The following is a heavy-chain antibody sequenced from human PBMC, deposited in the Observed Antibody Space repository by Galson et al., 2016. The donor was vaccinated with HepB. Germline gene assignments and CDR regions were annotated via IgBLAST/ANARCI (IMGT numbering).Heavy chain of an antibody. V-gene: IGHV1-3*01. Sequence: SVKVSCKASGYPFTKFAMHWVRQAPGQRLEWMGWINAGSGNTKYSQKIQGRVTITRDTSASTAYMELSSLRSEDTAVYYCARGWVDYWGRGTLVTVSS. CDR2: INAGSGNT. CDR1: GYPFTKFA. J-gene: IGHJ2*01. CDR3: ARGWVDY. D-gene: IGHD3-9*01.